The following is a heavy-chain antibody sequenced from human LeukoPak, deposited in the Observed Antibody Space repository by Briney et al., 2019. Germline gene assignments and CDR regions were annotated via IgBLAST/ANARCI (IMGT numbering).Heavy chain of an antibody. D-gene: IGHD6-19*01. CDR1: GYTFTDYA. J-gene: IGHJ4*02. CDR3: ARGGKQWRGGNYFDY. V-gene: IGHV1-3*03. Sequence: ASVKVSCKASGYTFTDYAPHWVRQAPGQSLEWMGWITTGRGETRYSQEFQRRITFTRDTSASTVYMDLSDLRSEDTAVYYCARGGKQWRGGNYFDYWGQGILVTVSS. CDR2: ITTGRGET.